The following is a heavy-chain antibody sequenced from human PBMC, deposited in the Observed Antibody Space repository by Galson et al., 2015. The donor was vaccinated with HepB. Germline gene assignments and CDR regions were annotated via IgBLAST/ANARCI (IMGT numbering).Heavy chain of an antibody. CDR2: IKQDGSEK. J-gene: IGHJ6*02. CDR3: ARDGELRYFDWLYGGYYYYGMDV. Sequence: SLRLSCAASGFTFSSYRMSWVRQAPGKGLEWVANIKQDGSEKYYVDSVKGRFTISRDNAKNSLYLQMNSLRAEDTAVYYCARDGELRYFDWLYGGYYYYGMDVWGQGTTVTVSS. D-gene: IGHD3-9*01. CDR1: GFTFSSYR. V-gene: IGHV3-7*03.